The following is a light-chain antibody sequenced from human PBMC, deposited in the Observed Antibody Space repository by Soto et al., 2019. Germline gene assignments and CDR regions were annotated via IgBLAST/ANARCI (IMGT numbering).Light chain of an antibody. CDR1: SSDVGGYNY. CDR3: SSYTSSSVV. J-gene: IGLJ2*01. Sequence: QSVLTQPASVSGSPGQSITISCTGTSSDVGGYNYVSWYQQDPGKAPKLMIYEVSNRPSGVSNRFSGSKSGNTASLTISGLQAEDEADYYCSSYTSSSVVFGGGTKLTVL. CDR2: EVS. V-gene: IGLV2-14*01.